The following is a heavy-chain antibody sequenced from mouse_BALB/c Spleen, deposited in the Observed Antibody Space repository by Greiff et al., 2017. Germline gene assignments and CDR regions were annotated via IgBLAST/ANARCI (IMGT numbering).Heavy chain of an antibody. CDR3: ARDYDGAWFAY. CDR2: IDPENGNT. Sequence: VQLQQSGAELVRPGALVKLSCKASGFNIKDYYMHWVKQRPEQGLEWIGWIDPENGNTIYDPKFQGKASITADTSSNTAYLQLSSLTSEDTAVYYCARDYDGAWFAYWGQGTLVTVSA. J-gene: IGHJ3*01. CDR1: GFNIKDYY. V-gene: IGHV14-1*02. D-gene: IGHD2-4*01.